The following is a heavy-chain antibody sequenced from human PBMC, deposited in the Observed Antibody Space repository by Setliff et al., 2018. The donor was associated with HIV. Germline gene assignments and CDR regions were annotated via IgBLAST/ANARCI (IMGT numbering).Heavy chain of an antibody. Sequence: TLSLTCTVSGGSISSDDYYWNWIRQPPGKGLEWLARIDCDDAKYYSTSLKTRLTISKDTSKNQVVLTMTNMDPVDTATYYRAHRLSYYDPSGYYSYYFDYWGQGTLVTVSS. J-gene: IGHJ4*02. CDR2: IDCDDAK. CDR3: AHRLSYYDPSGYYSYYFDY. CDR1: GGSISSDDYY. V-gene: IGHV2-70*12. D-gene: IGHD3-22*01.